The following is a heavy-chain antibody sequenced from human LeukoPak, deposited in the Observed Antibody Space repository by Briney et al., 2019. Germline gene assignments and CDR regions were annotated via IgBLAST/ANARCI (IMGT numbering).Heavy chain of an antibody. J-gene: IGHJ6*02. CDR1: GYTFTSYA. CDR3: ARDLDSSREDV. D-gene: IGHD3-22*01. CDR2: INAGNGNT. Sequence: AASVKVSCKASGYTFTSYAMHWVRQAPGQRLEWMGWINAGNGNTKYSQKFQGRVTITRDTSASTVYMELSSLRSEDTAVYYCARDLDSSREDVWGQGTTVTVSS. V-gene: IGHV1-3*01.